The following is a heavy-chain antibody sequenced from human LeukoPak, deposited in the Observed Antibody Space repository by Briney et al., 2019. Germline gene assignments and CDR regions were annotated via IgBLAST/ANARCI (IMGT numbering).Heavy chain of an antibody. D-gene: IGHD6-19*01. CDR1: GYSISSNNW. V-gene: IGHV4-28*01. J-gene: IGHJ3*02. Sequence: SDTLSLTCAVSGYSISSNNWWAWIRQPPGKGLEWIGYIYYSGSTYYNPYNPSLTSRVTMSVDTSKNQFSLKLDSVTEIDTAMYYCARNQAVAANRGAFDIWGQGTMVTVPS. CDR2: IYYSGST. CDR3: ARNQAVAANRGAFDI.